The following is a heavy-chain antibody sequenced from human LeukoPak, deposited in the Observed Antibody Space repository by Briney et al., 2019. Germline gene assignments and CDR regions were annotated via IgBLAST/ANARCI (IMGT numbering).Heavy chain of an antibody. J-gene: IGHJ4*02. Sequence: GGSLRLSCAASGFTFNSYAMSWVRQAPGKGLEWVSGISGSGGSTYFADSVKGRFTISRDNSKNTLYLQMYSLRAEDTAVYFCAVRIAVPGGFDNWGQGTLVTVSS. CDR2: ISGSGGST. V-gene: IGHV3-23*01. D-gene: IGHD6-19*01. CDR3: AVRIAVPGGFDN. CDR1: GFTFNSYA.